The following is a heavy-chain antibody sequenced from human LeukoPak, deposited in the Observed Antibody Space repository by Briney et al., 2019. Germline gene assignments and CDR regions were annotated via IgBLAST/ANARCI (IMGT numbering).Heavy chain of an antibody. CDR2: IYYSGST. CDR1: DGSISSGGYY. V-gene: IGHV4-61*08. Sequence: PSQTLSLTCTVSDGSISSGGYYWNWIRQHPGKGLEWIGYIYYSGSTNYNPSLKSRVTISVDTSKNQFSLKLSSVTAADTAVYYCARGGRYCSGGSCLDYWGQGTLVTVSS. D-gene: IGHD2-15*01. CDR3: ARGGRYCSGGSCLDY. J-gene: IGHJ4*02.